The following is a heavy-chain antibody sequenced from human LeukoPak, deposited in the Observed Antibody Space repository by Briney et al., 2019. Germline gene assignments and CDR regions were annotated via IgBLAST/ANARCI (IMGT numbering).Heavy chain of an antibody. Sequence: PSETLSLTCTVSGVSISSYYWSWIRQPPGKGLEWIGYIYYSGSTNYNPSLKSRVTISVDTSKNQFSLKLSSVTAADTAVYYCARDSIVEDYYDSSGYIGFDPWGQGTLVTVSS. CDR3: ARDSIVEDYYDSSGYIGFDP. V-gene: IGHV4-59*12. J-gene: IGHJ5*02. D-gene: IGHD3-22*01. CDR1: GVSISSYY. CDR2: IYYSGST.